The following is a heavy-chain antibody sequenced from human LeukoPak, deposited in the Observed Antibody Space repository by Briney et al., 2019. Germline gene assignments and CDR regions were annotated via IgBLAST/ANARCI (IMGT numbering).Heavy chain of an antibody. CDR1: GFPFSSYW. CDR2: IKQDGSKK. D-gene: IGHD5-24*01. V-gene: IGHV3-7*04. CDR3: TRVGYIDEGIDY. Sequence: GGSLRLSCVASGFPFSSYWMTWVRQAPGKGLEWVANIKQDGSKKSYVDSVKGRFTISRDNAKNSLYLQMNSLRAEDTAIYYCTRVGYIDEGIDYWGREPWSPSPQ. J-gene: IGHJ4*02.